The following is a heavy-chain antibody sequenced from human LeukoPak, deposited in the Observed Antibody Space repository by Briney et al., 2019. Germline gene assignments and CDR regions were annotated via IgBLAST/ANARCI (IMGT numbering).Heavy chain of an antibody. J-gene: IGHJ4*02. CDR3: AKEENDYYDSSGYYPIDY. CDR1: GFTLNNYA. Sequence: PGGSLRLSCAASGFTLNNYAMTWVRQAPRKGLEWVSSISGRGGTTDYADSVKGRFTISRDNSQNTLYLQMNSLRAEDTAVYYCAKEENDYYDSSGYYPIDYWGQGTLVTVSS. D-gene: IGHD3-22*01. V-gene: IGHV3-23*01. CDR2: ISGRGGTT.